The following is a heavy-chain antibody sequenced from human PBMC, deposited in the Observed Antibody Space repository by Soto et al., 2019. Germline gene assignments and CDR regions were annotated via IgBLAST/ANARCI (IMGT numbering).Heavy chain of an antibody. V-gene: IGHV3-66*01. CDR3: ARLARQGHLAPFYFVY. CDR1: GFTVSSNY. CDR2: IYSGGST. J-gene: IGHJ4*02. Sequence: EVQLVESGGGLVQPGGSLRLSCAASGFTVSSNYMSWVRQAPGKGLEWVSVIYSGGSTYYADSVKGRFTISRDNSKNTVYLQMNSLRAEDTAVYYCARLARQGHLAPFYFVYWGQGTLVTVSS.